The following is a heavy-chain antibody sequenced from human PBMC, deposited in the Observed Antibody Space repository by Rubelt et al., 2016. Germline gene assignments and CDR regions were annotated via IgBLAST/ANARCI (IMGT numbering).Heavy chain of an antibody. V-gene: IGHV4-39*01. D-gene: IGHD3-16*02. CDR2: VLYSGST. J-gene: IGHJ4*02. CDR1: GGSISSSDYY. CDR3: ARHYRYTSPFD. Sequence: QLQLQESVPGLVKPSETLSLTCTVSGGSISSSDYYWGWIRQPPGKGLEWVGRVLYSGSTSYSPSLKRRVSIFVDTSKNQFSLKLSSVTAADTAMYYCARHYRYTSPFDWGQGTLVTVSS.